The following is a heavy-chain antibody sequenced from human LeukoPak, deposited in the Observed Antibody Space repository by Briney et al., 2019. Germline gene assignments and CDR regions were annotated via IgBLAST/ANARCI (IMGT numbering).Heavy chain of an antibody. V-gene: IGHV1-2*02. CDR1: GYTFTDYY. CDR3: ARDLLSNYRMWFDP. CDR2: INPNSGGT. Sequence: GASVKVSCKGSGYTFTDYYIHWVRQAPGQGLEWVGWINPNSGGTNYAQKFQGRVTMTRDTSISTACMEMSRLRSDDTAVYYCARDLLSNYRMWFDPWGQGTLVTVSS. D-gene: IGHD2-21*01. J-gene: IGHJ5*02.